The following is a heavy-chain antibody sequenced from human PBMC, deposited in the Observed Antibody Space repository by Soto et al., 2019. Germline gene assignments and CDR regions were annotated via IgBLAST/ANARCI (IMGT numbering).Heavy chain of an antibody. Sequence: LRLSCAASGFTFSNAWMSWVRQAPGKGLEWVGRIKSKTDGGTTDYAAPVKGRFTISRDDSKNTLYLQMNSLKTEDTAVYYCTTAYYYDSSGYYFDYWGQGTLVTVSS. D-gene: IGHD3-22*01. CDR3: TTAYYYDSSGYYFDY. CDR1: GFTFSNAW. CDR2: IKSKTDGGTT. V-gene: IGHV3-15*01. J-gene: IGHJ4*02.